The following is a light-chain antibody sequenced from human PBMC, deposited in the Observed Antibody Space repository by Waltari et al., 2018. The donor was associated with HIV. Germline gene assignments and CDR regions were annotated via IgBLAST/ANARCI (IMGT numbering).Light chain of an antibody. V-gene: IGKV6-21*01. CDR2: YAS. CDR1: KSIGSS. Sequence: EIVLTQSPDFQSVTAMEKVSITCRASKSIGSSLHWYQKKPDQSPKLLIKYASQSFSGVPSRFSGSGSGTDFTLTINSLEAEDAATYYCLQSSSLPRTFGQGTKLEIK. J-gene: IGKJ2*01. CDR3: LQSSSLPRT.